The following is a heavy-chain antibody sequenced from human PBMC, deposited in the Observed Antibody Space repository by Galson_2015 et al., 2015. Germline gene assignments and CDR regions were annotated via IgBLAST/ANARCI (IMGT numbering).Heavy chain of an antibody. Sequence: KGSGYNFTNYRISWVRQMPGKGLEWMGRIDPSDSYTNYSPSFRGHVTISADKSITTAYLQWTSLKASDTAIYYCARHMEDRGVIITLNYWGQGTLVTVSS. CDR1: GYNFTNYR. CDR2: IDPSDSYT. J-gene: IGHJ4*02. V-gene: IGHV5-10-1*01. D-gene: IGHD3-10*01. CDR3: ARHMEDRGVIITLNY.